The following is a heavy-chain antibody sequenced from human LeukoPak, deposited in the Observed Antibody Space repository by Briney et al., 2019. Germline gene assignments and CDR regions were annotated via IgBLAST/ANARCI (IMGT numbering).Heavy chain of an antibody. J-gene: IGHJ4*02. CDR3: ARVLTPRGYSYGYLDY. CDR1: GVSISSYY. V-gene: IGHV4-4*07. Sequence: SETLSLTGTVSGVSISSYYWSWIRQPAGKGLGWIGRIYTSGNTNYNPSLKSRVTMSIDTSKNQFSLKLPSVTAADPAVYYCARVLTPRGYSYGYLDYWGQGTMVTVSS. CDR2: IYTSGNT. D-gene: IGHD5-18*01.